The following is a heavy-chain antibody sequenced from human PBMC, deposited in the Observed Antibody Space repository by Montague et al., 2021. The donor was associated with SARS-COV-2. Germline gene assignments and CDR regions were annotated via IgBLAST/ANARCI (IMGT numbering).Heavy chain of an antibody. CDR2: FYYSGST. Sequence: TLSLTCTVSGGSISAGYYWTWIRQIPGKGLEWIGYFYYSGSTYYNPSLKSRVIMSIDTSKHQFSLKVSSVTAADTATYFCVSAIAVADTHYYYYGMDVWGQGTTVTVSS. CDR3: VSAIAVADTHYYYYGMDV. D-gene: IGHD6-19*01. V-gene: IGHV4-31*03. CDR1: GGSISAGYY. J-gene: IGHJ6*02.